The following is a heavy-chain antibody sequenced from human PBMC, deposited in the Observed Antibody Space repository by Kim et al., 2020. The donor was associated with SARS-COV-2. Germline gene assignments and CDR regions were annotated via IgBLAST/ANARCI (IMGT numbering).Heavy chain of an antibody. CDR2: IKSKTDGGTT. D-gene: IGHD3-10*01. CDR1: GFTFSNAW. V-gene: IGHV3-15*01. Sequence: GGSLRLSCAASGFTFSNAWMSWVRQAPGKGLEWVGRIKSKTDGGTTDYAAPVKGRFTISRDDSKNTLYLQMNSLKTEDTAVYYCTTSYYYGSGSSHDYWGQGTLVTVSS. CDR3: TTSYYYGSGSSHDY. J-gene: IGHJ4*02.